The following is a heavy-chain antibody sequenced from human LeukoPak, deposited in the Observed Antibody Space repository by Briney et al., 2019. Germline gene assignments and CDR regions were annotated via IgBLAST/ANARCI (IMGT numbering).Heavy chain of an antibody. D-gene: IGHD4-17*01. J-gene: IGHJ3*01. CDR3: ARDVVPRDYGDTLNAYDL. V-gene: IGHV4-34*01. CDR2: IHHDGRT. CDR1: SRPLSRYY. Sequence: PSDTLSLTCAVSSRPLSRYYWSWTRQSPGKAREWMRDIHHDGRTKYKSSFKIRITIFLVSSKTEVSLRLSTVTPADTALYFCARDVVPRDYGDTLNAYDLWGQGTMVTVS.